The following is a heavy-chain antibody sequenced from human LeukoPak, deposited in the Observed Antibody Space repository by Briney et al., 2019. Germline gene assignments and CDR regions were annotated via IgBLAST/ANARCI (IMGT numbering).Heavy chain of an antibody. D-gene: IGHD7-27*01. CDR2: ITNGGSSA. Sequence: GGSLRLSCAASGLTFSNYYMSWIRQAPGQGLEWLSYITNGGSSADYADSVKGRFTISRDSAKSSLYLQMNSLRAEDTAVYYCAREFWGRLDYWGQGTLVTVSS. CDR1: GLTFSNYY. V-gene: IGHV3-11*01. J-gene: IGHJ4*02. CDR3: AREFWGRLDY.